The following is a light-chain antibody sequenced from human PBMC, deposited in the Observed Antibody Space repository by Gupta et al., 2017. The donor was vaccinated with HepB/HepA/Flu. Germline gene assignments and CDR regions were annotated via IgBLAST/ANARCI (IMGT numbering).Light chain of an antibody. Sequence: IVMTQSPVTLSVSPGERATLSCRASQSISTNLAWYQQKPGQAPRLFIYGASTRATGIPARFSGSGSGTEFSLTITSLQSEDFAVYHCQQDNNWPRTFGGGTKVEIK. J-gene: IGKJ4*01. V-gene: IGKV3-15*01. CDR3: QQDNNWPRT. CDR1: QSISTN. CDR2: GAS.